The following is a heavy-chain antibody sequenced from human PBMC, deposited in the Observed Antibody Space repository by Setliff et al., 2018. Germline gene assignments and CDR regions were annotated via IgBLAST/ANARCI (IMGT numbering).Heavy chain of an antibody. V-gene: IGHV4-30-2*01. CDR1: GGSISSGGYP. D-gene: IGHD5-12*01. Sequence: SETLSLTCAVSGGSISSGGYPWSWIRQPPGKGLEWIGYIYHSGSTYYNPSLKSRVTISIDTSKNQFSLKLGSVIASDTAVYHCAREGGGYSDYNGADSWSQGTLVTVSS. J-gene: IGHJ4*02. CDR2: IYHSGST. CDR3: AREGGGYSDYNGADS.